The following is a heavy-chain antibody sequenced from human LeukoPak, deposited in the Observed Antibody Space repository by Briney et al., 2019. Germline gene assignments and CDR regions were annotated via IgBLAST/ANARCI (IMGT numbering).Heavy chain of an antibody. CDR1: GYSISSGYY. CDR3: ARQEGSGSYYGINDAFDI. V-gene: IGHV4-38-2*01. CDR2: IYHSGST. J-gene: IGHJ3*02. Sequence: SETLSPTCAVSGYSISSGYYWGWIRQPPGKGLEWIGSIYHSGSTYYNPSLKSRVTISVDTSKNQFSLKLSSVTAADTAVYYCARQEGSGSYYGINDAFDIWGQGTMVTVSS. D-gene: IGHD1-26*01.